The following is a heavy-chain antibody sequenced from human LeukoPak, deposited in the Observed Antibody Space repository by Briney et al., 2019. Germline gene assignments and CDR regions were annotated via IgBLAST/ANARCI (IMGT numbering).Heavy chain of an antibody. D-gene: IGHD3-16*01. CDR2: IYHSGST. Sequence: SETPSLTCTVSGYSISSGYYWGWIRQPPGKGLEWIGIIYHSGSTYYNPSLKSRVTISVDTSKNQFSLKLSSVTAADTAVYYCASYTDAFDIWGQGTMVTVSS. CDR3: ASYTDAFDI. J-gene: IGHJ3*02. V-gene: IGHV4-38-2*02. CDR1: GYSISSGYY.